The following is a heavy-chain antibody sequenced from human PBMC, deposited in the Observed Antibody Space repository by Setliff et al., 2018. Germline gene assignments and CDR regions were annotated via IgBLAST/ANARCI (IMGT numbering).Heavy chain of an antibody. CDR2: INHSGST. Sequence: LSLTCAAHGGSFSDHYWTWIRQPPGKGLEWIGEINHSGSTKYSPSLESRVTMSVDPSKNQFSLKVTSVTAADTAVYYCARGRNVAARLLDTWGQGTLVTVSS. V-gene: IGHV4-34*01. CDR1: GGSFSDHY. CDR3: ARGRNVAARLLDT. J-gene: IGHJ5*02. D-gene: IGHD6-6*01.